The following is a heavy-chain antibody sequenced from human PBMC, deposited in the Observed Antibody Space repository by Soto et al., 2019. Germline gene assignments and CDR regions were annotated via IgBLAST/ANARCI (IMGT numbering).Heavy chain of an antibody. Sequence: SEALSLTCTVSDDFISSYYWNWIRQPAGKGLEWIGRVSTHGATNYNPSLESRVTMSVDTSKNQFSLKLTSVTAADTAVYFCARADYEILTGSYAMDVWGQGTTVTVSS. CDR3: ARADYEILTGSYAMDV. V-gene: IGHV4-4*07. CDR1: DDFISSYY. D-gene: IGHD3-9*01. J-gene: IGHJ6*02. CDR2: VSTHGAT.